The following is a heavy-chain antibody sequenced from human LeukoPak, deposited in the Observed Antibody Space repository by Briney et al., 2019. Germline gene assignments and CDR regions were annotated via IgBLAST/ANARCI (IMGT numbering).Heavy chain of an antibody. D-gene: IGHD3-22*01. J-gene: IGHJ6*02. CDR2: ISSSSSYI. CDR1: GFTFSSYS. V-gene: IGHV3-21*01. Sequence: GGSLRLSCAASGFTFSSYSMNWVRQAPGKGLEWVSSISSSSSYIYYADSVKGRFTISRDNAKNSLYLQMNSPRAEDTAVYYCARVINSGYYYYYYGMDVWGQGTTVTVSS. CDR3: ARVINSGYYYYYYGMDV.